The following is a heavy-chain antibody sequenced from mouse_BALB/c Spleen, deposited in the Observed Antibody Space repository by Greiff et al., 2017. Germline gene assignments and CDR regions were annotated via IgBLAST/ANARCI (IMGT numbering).Heavy chain of an antibody. CDR3: ASGGNYRWYFDV. J-gene: IGHJ1*01. CDR2: ISYSGST. Sequence: EVQLVESGPGLVKPSQSLSLTCTVTGYSITSDYAWNWIRQFPGNKLEWMGYISYSGSTSYNPSLKSRISITRDTSKNQFFLQLNSVTTEDTATYYCASGGNYRWYFDVWGAGTTVTVSS. D-gene: IGHD1-1*02. V-gene: IGHV3-2*02. CDR1: GYSITSDYA.